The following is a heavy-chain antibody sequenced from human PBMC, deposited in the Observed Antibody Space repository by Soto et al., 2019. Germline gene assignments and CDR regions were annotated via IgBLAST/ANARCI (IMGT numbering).Heavy chain of an antibody. CDR2: ITANSCST. D-gene: IGHD3-3*01. CDR3: AKSPEWPNRYFDY. CDR1: GFTFSSYS. J-gene: IGHJ4*02. V-gene: IGHV3-23*01. Sequence: EMQLLESGGGLVQPGGSLRLSCAASGFTFSSYSMVWVRQAPGKWLEWVSTITANSCSTAYGDYVKGRFTISRDNSQSTLYKQMNSLRVEDTDAYYCAKSPEWPNRYFDYWGQGTLVTVSS.